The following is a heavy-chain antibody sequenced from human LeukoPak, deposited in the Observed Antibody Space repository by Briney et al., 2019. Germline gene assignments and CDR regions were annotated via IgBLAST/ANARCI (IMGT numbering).Heavy chain of an antibody. CDR3: ARQGGVYCSGGSCLAFDY. CDR2: IYYSGST. CDR1: GGSISSYY. D-gene: IGHD2-15*01. J-gene: IGHJ4*02. Sequence: SETLSLTCTVSGGSISSYYWSWLRQPPGKGLEWIGYIYYSGSTNYNPSLKSRVTISVDTSKNQFSLKLSSVTAADTAVYYCARQGGVYCSGGSCLAFDYWGQGTLVTVSS. V-gene: IGHV4-59*08.